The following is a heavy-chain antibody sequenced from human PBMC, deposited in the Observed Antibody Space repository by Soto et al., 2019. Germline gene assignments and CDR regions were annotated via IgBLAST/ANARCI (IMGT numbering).Heavy chain of an antibody. CDR2: INHSGST. Sequence: QVQLQQWGAGLLKPSETLSLTCAVYGGSFSGYYWSWIRQPPGKGLEWIGEINHSGSTNYNPSLKSRVTISVDTSKNQFSLKLSSVTAADTAVYYCARDCSSTSCYSFYYYYGMDVWGQGTTVTVSS. CDR1: GGSFSGYY. D-gene: IGHD2-2*01. J-gene: IGHJ6*02. CDR3: ARDCSSTSCYSFYYYYGMDV. V-gene: IGHV4-34*01.